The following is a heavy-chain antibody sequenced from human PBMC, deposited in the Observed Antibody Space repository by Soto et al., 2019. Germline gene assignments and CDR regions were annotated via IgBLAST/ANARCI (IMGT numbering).Heavy chain of an antibody. Sequence: QVQLVESGGGVVQPGRSLRLSCAASGFTFSSYGIHWVRQAPGKGLEWITFISYDGTNEDYADSVKGRFTISRDNSEKTVYLDMNSLGTEDTAVYYCARGGIVASVLDSCGQGTLVTVSS. CDR2: ISYDGTNE. CDR3: ARGGIVASVLDS. J-gene: IGHJ4*02. V-gene: IGHV3-30*03. CDR1: GFTFSSYG. D-gene: IGHD3-22*01.